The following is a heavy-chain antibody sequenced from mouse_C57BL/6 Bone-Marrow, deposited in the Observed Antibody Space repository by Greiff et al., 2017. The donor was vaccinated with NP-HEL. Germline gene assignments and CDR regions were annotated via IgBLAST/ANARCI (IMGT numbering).Heavy chain of an antibody. CDR1: GFSLSTFGMG. Sequence: QVQLKESGPGILQPSQTLSLTCSFSGFSLSTFGMGVGWIRQPSGKGLEWLAHIWWDDDKYYNPALKSRLTISKDTSKNQVFLKIANVDTADTATYYCARMRYYGSSYDWFAYWGQGTLVTVSA. D-gene: IGHD1-1*01. CDR2: IWWDDDK. J-gene: IGHJ3*01. V-gene: IGHV8-8*01. CDR3: ARMRYYGSSYDWFAY.